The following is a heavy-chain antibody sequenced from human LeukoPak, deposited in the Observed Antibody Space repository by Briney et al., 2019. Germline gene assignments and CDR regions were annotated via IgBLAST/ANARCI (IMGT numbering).Heavy chain of an antibody. D-gene: IGHD3-10*01. CDR1: GFTFDDYV. CDR3: ARQPYYYGSGSYYSDYYYYYMDV. CDR2: INWNGGST. Sequence: PGGSLRLSCAASGFTFDDYVMSWVRQAPGKGLELVSGINWNGGSTGYADSVKGRFTISRDNAKNSLYLQMNSLRAEDTALYYCARQPYYYGSGSYYSDYYYYYMDVWGKGTTVTVSS. J-gene: IGHJ6*03. V-gene: IGHV3-20*04.